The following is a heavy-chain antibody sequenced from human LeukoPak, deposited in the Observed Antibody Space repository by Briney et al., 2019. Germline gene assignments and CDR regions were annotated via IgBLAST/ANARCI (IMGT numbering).Heavy chain of an antibody. J-gene: IGHJ6*01. CDR1: GFTFSNFW. CDR3: ARTFPRTYYYGMDV. V-gene: IGHV3-74*01. CDR2: IYGDGSFT. Sequence: GGSLRLSCAASGFTFSNFWMHWVRQAPGKGLVWVALIYGDGSFTRYADSVKGRFTISRDNAKNTVYLQMNSLRVEDTAVYYCARTFPRTYYYGMDVWGQGTTVTVSS.